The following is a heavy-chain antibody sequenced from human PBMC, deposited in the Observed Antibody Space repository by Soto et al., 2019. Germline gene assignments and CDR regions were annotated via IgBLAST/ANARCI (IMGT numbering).Heavy chain of an antibody. CDR2: ISSSSSYT. J-gene: IGHJ4*02. Sequence: QVQLVESGGGLVKPGGSLRLSCAASGFTFSDYYMSWIRQAPGKGLEWVSYISSSSSYTNYADSVKGRFTISRDNAKNSRYLQMNSLRAEDTAVYYCASVRGYSYGPFDYWGQGTLVTVSS. D-gene: IGHD5-18*01. V-gene: IGHV3-11*06. CDR3: ASVRGYSYGPFDY. CDR1: GFTFSDYY.